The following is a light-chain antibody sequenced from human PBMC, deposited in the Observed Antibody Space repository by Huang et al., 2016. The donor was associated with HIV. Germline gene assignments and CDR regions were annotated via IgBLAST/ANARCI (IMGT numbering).Light chain of an antibody. CDR3: QQRSNWPLT. J-gene: IGKJ4*01. V-gene: IGKV3-11*01. CDR1: QSVSSS. CDR2: DAS. Sequence: EIVLTQSPATLSLSPGERATLACWASQSVSSSLAWYQQKPGQAPRLLIYDASTRATGIPARFSGSGSGTDFTLTISSLEPEDFAVYYCQQRSNWPLTFGGGTKVEIK.